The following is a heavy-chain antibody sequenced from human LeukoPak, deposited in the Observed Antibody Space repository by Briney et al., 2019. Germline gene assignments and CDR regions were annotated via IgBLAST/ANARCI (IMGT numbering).Heavy chain of an antibody. CDR2: ISPYNGNT. J-gene: IGHJ4*02. CDR1: GYTFSNYG. D-gene: IGHD1-26*01. CDR3: ATYSGSYSSDFDY. Sequence: GASVKVSCKASGYTFSNYGISWVRQAPGQGLEWMGWISPYNGNTNYAQKLQGRVTMTTDTSTNTAYMDLRSLRSDDTAVYYCATYSGSYSSDFDYWGQGTLVTVSS. V-gene: IGHV1-18*01.